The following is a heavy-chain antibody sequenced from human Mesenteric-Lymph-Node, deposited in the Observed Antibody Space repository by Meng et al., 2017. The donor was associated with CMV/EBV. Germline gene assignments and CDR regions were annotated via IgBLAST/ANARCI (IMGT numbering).Heavy chain of an antibody. V-gene: IGHV3-7*01. CDR1: GITFSSYW. Sequence: GESLKISCTASGITFSSYWMSWVRQAPGKGLEWVANIKEDGSDKYYVDSVKGRFTISRDNAKNSLFLQMNSLGADDTAMYYCATLFLLRGVIFDYWGQGTLVTVSS. CDR3: ATLFLLRGVIFDY. CDR2: IKEDGSDK. D-gene: IGHD3-10*01. J-gene: IGHJ4*02.